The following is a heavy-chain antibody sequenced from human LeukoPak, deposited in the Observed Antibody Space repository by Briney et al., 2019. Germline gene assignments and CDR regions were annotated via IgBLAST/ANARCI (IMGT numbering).Heavy chain of an antibody. CDR1: GFTFSSYA. J-gene: IGHJ3*02. V-gene: IGHV3-30*04. D-gene: IGHD6-19*01. CDR3: ARDPERQWLVNAFDI. Sequence: PGGSLRLSCAASGFTFSSYAMHWVRQAPGKGLEWVADISYDGSNKYYADSVKGRFTISRDNSKNTLYLQMNSLRAEDTAVYYCARDPERQWLVNAFDIWGQGTMVTVSS. CDR2: ISYDGSNK.